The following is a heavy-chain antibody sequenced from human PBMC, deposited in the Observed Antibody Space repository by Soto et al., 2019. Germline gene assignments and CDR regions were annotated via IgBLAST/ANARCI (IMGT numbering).Heavy chain of an antibody. J-gene: IGHJ4*02. CDR1: GFSFSSYK. Sequence: LRLSCAASGFSFSSYKMTWVRQAPGKGLEWVSSIDGGGSRTYYADSVKGRFTISRDNSKNTLYLQMNSLRAEDTAIYYCAKRRTEMATILDYWGQGTLVTVSS. CDR2: IDGGGSRT. D-gene: IGHD5-12*01. V-gene: IGHV3-23*05. CDR3: AKRRTEMATILDY.